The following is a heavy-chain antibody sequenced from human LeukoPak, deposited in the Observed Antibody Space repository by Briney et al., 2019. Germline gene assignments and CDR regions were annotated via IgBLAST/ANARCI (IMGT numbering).Heavy chain of an antibody. V-gene: IGHV4-59*08. J-gene: IGHJ4*02. D-gene: IGHD1-26*01. Sequence: PSETLSLTCTVSGGSISSYYWSWIRQSPGKGLEWIGNIHYRGSTNYNPSLKSRVTISLDTSKNQFSLKLTSVTAADTAVYYCAREDRVGATTGSDHWGQGTLVTVSS. CDR3: AREDRVGATTGSDH. CDR1: GGSISSYY. CDR2: IHYRGST.